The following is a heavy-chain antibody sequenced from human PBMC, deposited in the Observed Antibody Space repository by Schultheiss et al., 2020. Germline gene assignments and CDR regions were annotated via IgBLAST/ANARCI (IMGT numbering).Heavy chain of an antibody. CDR3: ARGPVTRVRGITYYMDV. V-gene: IGHV4-31*03. Sequence: SETLSLTCTVSGGSISSGGYYWSWIRQHPGKGLEWIGYIYYSGSTYYNPSLKSRVTISVDTSKNQFSLKLSSVTAADTAVYYCARGPVTRVRGITYYMDVWGKGTTGTV. J-gene: IGHJ6*03. CDR1: GGSISSGGYY. CDR2: IYYSGST. D-gene: IGHD3-10*01.